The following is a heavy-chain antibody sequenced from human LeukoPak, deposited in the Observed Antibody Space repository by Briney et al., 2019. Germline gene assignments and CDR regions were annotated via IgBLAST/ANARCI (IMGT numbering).Heavy chain of an antibody. Sequence: SGPTLVNPTQTLTLTCTFSGFSLSISGVGMGWIRQPPGKALEWLALIYWNDDKRYSPYLKSRLTITKDTYKRQVVLTMTNMDPVDTATYYCAHIEASDYVWGSYRPRRDYWGQGTLVTVSS. CDR3: AHIEASDYVWGSYRPRRDY. CDR2: IYWNDDK. CDR1: GFSLSISGVG. V-gene: IGHV2-5*01. D-gene: IGHD3-16*02. J-gene: IGHJ4*02.